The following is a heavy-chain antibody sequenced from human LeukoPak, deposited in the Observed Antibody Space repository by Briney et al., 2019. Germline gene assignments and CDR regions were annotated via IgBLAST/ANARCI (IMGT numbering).Heavy chain of an antibody. D-gene: IGHD3-22*01. CDR1: GYTFTGYY. V-gene: IGHV1-2*06. Sequence: ASVKVSCKASGYTFTGYYMHWVRQAPGQGLEWMGRINPNSGGTNYAQKFQGRVTMTRDTSISTAYMELSRLRSDDTAVYYCARSFNYYDSSGLITPFDYWGQGTLVTVSS. CDR3: ARSFNYYDSSGLITPFDY. J-gene: IGHJ4*02. CDR2: INPNSGGT.